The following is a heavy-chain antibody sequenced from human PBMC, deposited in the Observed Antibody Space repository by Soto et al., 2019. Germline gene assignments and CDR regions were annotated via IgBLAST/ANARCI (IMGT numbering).Heavy chain of an antibody. CDR3: ARCSGDFWSGYFQYYFDY. CDR2: IYYSGST. CDR1: GGSISSGGYY. D-gene: IGHD3-3*01. Sequence: SETLSLTCTVSGGSISSGGYYWSWIRQHPGKGLEWIGYIYYSGSTYYNPSLKSRVTISVDTSKNQFSLKLSSVTAADTAVYYCARCSGDFWSGYFQYYFDYWGQGTLVTVSS. V-gene: IGHV4-31*03. J-gene: IGHJ4*02.